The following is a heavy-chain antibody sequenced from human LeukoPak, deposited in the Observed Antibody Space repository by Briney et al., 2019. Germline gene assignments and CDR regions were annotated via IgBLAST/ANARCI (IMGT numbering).Heavy chain of an antibody. CDR2: SNPNSGGT. V-gene: IGHV1-2*06. D-gene: IGHD2-2*01. J-gene: IGHJ6*03. CDR3: ARGFCSSISCYMDV. Sequence: ASVKGSCKASGYTFTGYYMHWVRQAPGQGLEWMGRSNPNSGGTNYAQKFQGRVTMTRDTSISTAYMDLSRLRSDDTAVYYCARGFCSSISCYMDVWGKGTTVTVSS. CDR1: GYTFTGYY.